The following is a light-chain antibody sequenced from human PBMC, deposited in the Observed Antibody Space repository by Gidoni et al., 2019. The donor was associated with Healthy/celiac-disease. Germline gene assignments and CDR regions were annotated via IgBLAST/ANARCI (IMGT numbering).Light chain of an antibody. CDR2: GAS. CDR3: QQYCSSRLT. CDR1: PSVSSSY. Sequence: DIVLTQPPGTLSLSPGERATLSCRASPSVSSSYLAWYQQKPVQAPRLRSYGASSRASGMPDRFSGSGSGTDFTLSISRLEPEVFAVDYCQQYCSSRLTFGGGTKVEIK. J-gene: IGKJ4*01. V-gene: IGKV3-20*01.